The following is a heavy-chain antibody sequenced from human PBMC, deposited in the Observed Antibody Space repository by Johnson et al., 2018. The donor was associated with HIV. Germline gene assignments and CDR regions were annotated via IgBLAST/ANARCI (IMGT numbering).Heavy chain of an antibody. V-gene: IGHV3-66*01. J-gene: IGHJ3*02. Sequence: VQLVESGGGVVQPGTSLRLSCAASGFTFSYYAIFWVRQAPGKGLEWVSVIYSGGSTYYADSVKGRFTISRDNSKNTLYLQMNSLRAEDTAVYYCARDHLRRSHAFDIWGQGTMVTVSS. CDR2: IYSGGST. CDR1: GFTFSYYA. D-gene: IGHD2-15*01. CDR3: ARDHLRRSHAFDI.